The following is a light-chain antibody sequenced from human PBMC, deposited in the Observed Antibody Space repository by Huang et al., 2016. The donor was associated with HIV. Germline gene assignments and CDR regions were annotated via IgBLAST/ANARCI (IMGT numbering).Light chain of an antibody. CDR2: GAS. V-gene: IGKV3-20*01. CDR1: QSVSSNY. CDR3: QQYDSSPVT. J-gene: IGKJ4*01. Sequence: EIVLTQSPDTLSLSPGNRATLSCRASQSVSSNYLAWYKQKPGQAPRLLIYGASRRATGVPDRFSGSGSGTDFTLTISRLDPEDFAMYYCQQYDSSPVTFGGGTKVEMK.